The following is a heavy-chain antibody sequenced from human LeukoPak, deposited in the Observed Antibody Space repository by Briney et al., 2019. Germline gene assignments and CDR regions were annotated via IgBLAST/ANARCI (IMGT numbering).Heavy chain of an antibody. CDR3: ARRRGWFGLGY. Sequence: SETLSLTCAVYGGSFSGYYWSWIRQPPGKGLEWIGEINHSGSTNYNPSLKSRVTISVDTSKNQFSLKLSSVTAADTAVYYCARRRGWFGLGYWGQGTLVTVSS. D-gene: IGHD6-19*01. J-gene: IGHJ4*02. CDR2: INHSGST. V-gene: IGHV4-34*01. CDR1: GGSFSGYY.